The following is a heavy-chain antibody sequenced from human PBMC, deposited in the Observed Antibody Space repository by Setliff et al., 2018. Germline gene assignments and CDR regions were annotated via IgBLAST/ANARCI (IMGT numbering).Heavy chain of an antibody. CDR2: IYPGDSDT. CDR3: ARAIASAGTVYFDY. Sequence: GESLKISCEASGYSFTDYWIGWVRQMPGKGLEWMGIIYPGDSDTQYSPSFEGQVTISADKSINTAYLQWSSLKASDTAMYYCARAIASAGTVYFDYWGQGTLVTVS. D-gene: IGHD6-13*01. CDR1: GYSFTDYW. J-gene: IGHJ4*02. V-gene: IGHV5-51*01.